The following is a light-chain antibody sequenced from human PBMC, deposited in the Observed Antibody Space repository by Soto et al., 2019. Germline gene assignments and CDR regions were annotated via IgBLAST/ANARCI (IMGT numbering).Light chain of an antibody. J-gene: IGKJ5*01. CDR3: QQWGSSST. Sequence: EIVLTQSPGTRSLSPGERATLSCRASQTFSHSFLSWFQQIPGQAPRLLIYGASMRATGTPDRFSGSGSGTDFTLTSSRLEPAEFAVDYCQQWGSSSTVGQGTRLEN. CDR1: QTFSHSF. V-gene: IGKV3-20*01. CDR2: GAS.